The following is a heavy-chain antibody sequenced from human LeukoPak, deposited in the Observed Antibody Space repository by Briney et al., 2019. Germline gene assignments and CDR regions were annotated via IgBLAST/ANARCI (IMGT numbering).Heavy chain of an antibody. J-gene: IGHJ6*03. CDR3: TRGPIAYYSMDV. CDR1: GGSISSYY. CDR2: IYYSGST. Sequence: SETLSLTCTVSGGSISSYYWSWIRQPPGKGLEWIGNIYYSGSTNYNPSLKSRVTISVDTSKIQFSLKLTSVTAADTAVYYCTRGPIAYYSMDVWGKGTTVTISS. V-gene: IGHV4-59*01. D-gene: IGHD3-22*01.